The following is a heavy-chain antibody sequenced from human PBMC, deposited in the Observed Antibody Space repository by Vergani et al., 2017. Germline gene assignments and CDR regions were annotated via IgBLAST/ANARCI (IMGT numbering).Heavy chain of an antibody. V-gene: IGHV3-33*08. CDR3: AREARSGGLGY. Sequence: QVQLVESGGGVVQPGRSLRLSCAASGFTFSSYGMHWFRQAPGKGLEWVAVIWYDGSNKYYADSVKGRFTISRDNSKNTLYLQMNSLRAEDTAVYYCAREARSGGLGYWGQGTLVTVSS. CDR2: IWYDGSNK. CDR1: GFTFSSYG. D-gene: IGHD3-16*01. J-gene: IGHJ4*02.